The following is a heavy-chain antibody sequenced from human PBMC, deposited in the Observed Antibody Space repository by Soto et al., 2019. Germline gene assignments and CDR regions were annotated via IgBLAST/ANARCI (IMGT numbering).Heavy chain of an antibody. D-gene: IGHD3-3*01. Sequence: ASVKVSCKASGYTFTGYYMHWVRQAPGQGLEWMGWINPKSGGTNYAQKFQGWVTMTRDTSISTAYMELSRLRSDDTAVYYCARDLGITILGLFYGMDVWGQGTTVTVSS. CDR2: INPKSGGT. CDR3: ARDLGITILGLFYGMDV. J-gene: IGHJ6*02. V-gene: IGHV1-2*04. CDR1: GYTFTGYY.